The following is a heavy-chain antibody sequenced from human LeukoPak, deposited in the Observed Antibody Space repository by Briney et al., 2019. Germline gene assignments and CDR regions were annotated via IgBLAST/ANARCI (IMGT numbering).Heavy chain of an antibody. CDR3: AKRRGKNYASSAYPLYYFDY. J-gene: IGHJ4*02. CDR2: VSHGGDT. Sequence: PSGTLFLTGAGFGDYFSNTNLWTWVRQPPGKGLEWIGEVSHGGDTNYNPSLKSRVTISVDTSKNQFSLTLSSVTAADTAVYYCAKRRGKNYASSAYPLYYFDYWGQGILVTVSS. D-gene: IGHD3-22*01. CDR1: GDYFSNTNL. V-gene: IGHV4-4*02.